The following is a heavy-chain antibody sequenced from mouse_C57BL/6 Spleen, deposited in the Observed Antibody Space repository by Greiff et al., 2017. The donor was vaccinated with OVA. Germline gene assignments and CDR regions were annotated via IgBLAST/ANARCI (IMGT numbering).Heavy chain of an antibody. CDR2: FHPYNDDT. J-gene: IGHJ4*01. D-gene: IGHD1-1*01. CDR3: ARGPTVVAPYYAMDY. Sequence: VQRVESGAELVKPGASVKMSCKASGYTFTTYPIEWMKQNHGKSLEWIGNFHPYNDDTKYNEKFKGKATLTVEKSSSTVYLELSRLTSDDSAVYYCARGPTVVAPYYAMDYWGQGTSVTVSS. V-gene: IGHV1-47*01. CDR1: GYTFTTYP.